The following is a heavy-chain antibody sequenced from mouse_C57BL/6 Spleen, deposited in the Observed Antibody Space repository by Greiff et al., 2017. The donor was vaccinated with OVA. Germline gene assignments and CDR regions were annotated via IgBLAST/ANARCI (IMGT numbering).Heavy chain of an antibody. J-gene: IGHJ4*01. V-gene: IGHV5-12*01. D-gene: IGHD2-5*01. CDR1: GFTFSDYY. CDR3: ARQGYSNYLYYAMDY. CDR2: ISNGGGST. Sequence: EVQRVESGGGLVQPGGSLKLSCAASGFTFSDYYMYWVRQTPEKRLEWVAYISNGGGSTYYPDTVKGRFTISRDNAKNTLYLQMSRLKSEDTAMYYCARQGYSNYLYYAMDYWGQGTSVTVSS.